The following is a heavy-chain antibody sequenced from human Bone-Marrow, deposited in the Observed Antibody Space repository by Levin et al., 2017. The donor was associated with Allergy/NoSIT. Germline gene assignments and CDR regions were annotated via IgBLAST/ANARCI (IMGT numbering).Heavy chain of an antibody. CDR2: LSNDGSYQ. Sequence: RTGGSLRLSCAASGFIFSNYDIHWVRQPPGKGLEWVAVLSNDGSYQYDADSVKGRLTISRDTSKNTLYLEMNTLRTEDSAVYYCAISPEYVMDVWGQGTTVTVSS. CDR3: AISPEYVMDV. V-gene: IGHV3-30*03. CDR1: GFIFSNYD. J-gene: IGHJ6*02.